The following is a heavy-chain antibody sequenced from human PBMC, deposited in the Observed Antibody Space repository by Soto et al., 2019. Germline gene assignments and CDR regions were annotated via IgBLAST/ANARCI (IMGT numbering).Heavy chain of an antibody. D-gene: IGHD3-22*01. CDR2: ISYDGSNK. CDR3: AKPDYYDSSGYYYPGPYSFDY. V-gene: IGHV3-30*18. CDR1: GFTFSSYG. Sequence: GGSLRLSCAASGFTFSSYGMHWVRQAPGKGLEWVAVISYDGSNKYYADSVKGRFTISRDNSKNTLYLQMNSLRAEDTAVYYCAKPDYYDSSGYYYPGPYSFDYWGQGTLVTVSS. J-gene: IGHJ4*02.